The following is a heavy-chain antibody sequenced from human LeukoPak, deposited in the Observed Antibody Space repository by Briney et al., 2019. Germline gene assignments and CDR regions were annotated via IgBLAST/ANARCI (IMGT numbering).Heavy chain of an antibody. CDR2: ISYDGNNK. CDR3: APDEGGDYVGLDY. CDR1: GFTFTNYG. Sequence: PGGSLRLSCAASGFTFTNYGIHWVRQAPGKGLEWVALISYDGNNKYYADAVKGRFTISRDNSKNTLYLQMSSLRTEDTAMYYCAPDEGGDYVGLDYWGQGTLVTVSS. J-gene: IGHJ4*02. V-gene: IGHV3-30*03. D-gene: IGHD4-17*01.